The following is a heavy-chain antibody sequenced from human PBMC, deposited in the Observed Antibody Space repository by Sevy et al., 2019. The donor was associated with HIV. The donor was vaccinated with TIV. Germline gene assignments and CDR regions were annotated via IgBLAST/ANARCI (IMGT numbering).Heavy chain of an antibody. CDR1: GYTFTGYY. V-gene: IGHV1-2*06. D-gene: IGHD6-6*01. Sequence: ASVKVSCKASGYTFTGYYMHWVRQAPGQGLEWMGRINPNSGGTNYAQKFQGRVTMTRDTSISTAYMELSRLRSDDTAVYYCARVIIAARPHWYFDLWGRGTLVNVSS. CDR3: ARVIIAARPHWYFDL. J-gene: IGHJ2*01. CDR2: INPNSGGT.